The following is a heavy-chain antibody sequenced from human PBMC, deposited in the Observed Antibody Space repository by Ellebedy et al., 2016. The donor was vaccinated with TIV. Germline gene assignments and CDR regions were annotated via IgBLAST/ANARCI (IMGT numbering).Heavy chain of an antibody. Sequence: PGGSLRLSCTGSGYSFTSYWIAWVRQMPGKGLEWMGVIYPRDSDTRYGPSFQGQVPISAAKSISTAYLEWSSLQASDTAMYYCARTPETYSDRSPWAFDIWGQGTMVTVSS. CDR2: IYPRDSDT. CDR3: ARTPETYSDRSPWAFDI. J-gene: IGHJ3*02. V-gene: IGHV5-51*01. CDR1: GYSFTSYW. D-gene: IGHD4-17*01.